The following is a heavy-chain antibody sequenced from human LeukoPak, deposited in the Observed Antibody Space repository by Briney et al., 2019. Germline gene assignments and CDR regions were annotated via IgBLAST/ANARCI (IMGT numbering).Heavy chain of an antibody. V-gene: IGHV1-8*01. Sequence: ASVKVSCKASGYTFTSYDINWVRQATGQGLEWMGWMNPNSGNTGYAQKFQGRVTMTRNTSISTAYMELSSLRSEDTAVYYCARGQMEPRYYYYGMDVWGQGTTATVSS. CDR2: MNPNSGNT. D-gene: IGHD1-14*01. CDR3: ARGQMEPRYYYYGMDV. CDR1: GYTFTSYD. J-gene: IGHJ6*02.